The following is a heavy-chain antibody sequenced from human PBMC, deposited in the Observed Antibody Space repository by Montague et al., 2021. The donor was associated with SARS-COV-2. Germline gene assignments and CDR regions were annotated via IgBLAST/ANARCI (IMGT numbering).Heavy chain of an antibody. V-gene: IGHV4-39*01. CDR3: AGQSGSSHFDN. J-gene: IGHJ4*02. D-gene: IGHD6-13*01. Sequence: SETLSLTCTVSGGSISSSNYYWGWIRQPPGKGLGWIGSIYYSGSTYYTPSLKSRVTISVDTSKNQFSLKLSSVTAADTAVYYCAGQSGSSHFDNWGQGTLVTVSS. CDR2: IYYSGST. CDR1: GGSISSSNYY.